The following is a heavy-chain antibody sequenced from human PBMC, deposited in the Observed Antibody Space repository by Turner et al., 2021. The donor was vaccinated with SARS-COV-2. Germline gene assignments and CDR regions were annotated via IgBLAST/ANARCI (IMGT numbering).Heavy chain of an antibody. CDR2: INHSGST. D-gene: IGHD2-21*02. J-gene: IGHJ4*02. Sequence: QVQLQQWGAGLLKPSETLSLTCAVYGGSFRGYYWSWIRQPPGKGLEWIGEINHSGSTNYNPSLKSRVTISVDTSKNQFSLKLSSVTAAETAVYYCARGPYAVTGPFDYWGQGTLVTVSS. CDR3: ARGPYAVTGPFDY. CDR1: GGSFRGYY. V-gene: IGHV4-34*01.